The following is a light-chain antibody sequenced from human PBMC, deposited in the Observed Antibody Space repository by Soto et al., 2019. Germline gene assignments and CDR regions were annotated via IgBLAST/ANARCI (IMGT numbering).Light chain of an antibody. CDR2: DNN. CDR1: SSNIGNNY. Sequence: QSVLTQPPSVSAAPGQRVTISCSGSSSNIGNNYVSWYQQLPGTAPKLLIYDNNNRPSGILDRFSGSKSGTSATLAITGLQTGDEADYYCGTWDSGLSAVVFGGGTQLTVL. V-gene: IGLV1-51*01. J-gene: IGLJ2*01. CDR3: GTWDSGLSAVV.